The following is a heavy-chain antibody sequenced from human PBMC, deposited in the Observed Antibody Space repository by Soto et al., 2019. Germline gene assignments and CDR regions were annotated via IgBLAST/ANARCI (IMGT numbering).Heavy chain of an antibody. CDR2: INHSGST. Sequence: ASETLSLTCAVYGGSFSGYYWSWIRQPPGKGLEWIGEINHSGSTNYNPSLKSRVTISVDTSKNQFSLKLSSVTAADTAVYYCAREGITIFGVVPFDYWGQGTLVTVSS. CDR3: AREGITIFGVVPFDY. D-gene: IGHD3-3*01. V-gene: IGHV4-34*01. CDR1: GGSFSGYY. J-gene: IGHJ4*02.